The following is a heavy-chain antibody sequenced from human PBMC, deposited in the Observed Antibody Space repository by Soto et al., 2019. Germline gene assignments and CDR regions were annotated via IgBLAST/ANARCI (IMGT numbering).Heavy chain of an antibody. CDR1: AFTFSTNW. CDR3: VRHVDWTFDY. D-gene: IGHD1-1*01. CDR2: IKEDGSEK. V-gene: IGHV3-7*01. J-gene: IGHJ4*02. Sequence: EVQLVESGGGLVQPGGSLRLSCAASAFTFSTNWMTWVRQSPGKGLEWVANIKEDGSEKYYGDSVKGRFTISRDNAKNSLFLQMNSLRAEDSAIYYCVRHVDWTFDYWGQGTLVTVSS.